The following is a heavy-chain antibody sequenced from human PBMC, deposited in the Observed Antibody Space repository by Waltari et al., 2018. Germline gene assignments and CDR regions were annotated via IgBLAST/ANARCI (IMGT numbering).Heavy chain of an antibody. Sequence: QVQLVQSGAEVKKPGSSVKVSCKASGGTFGRFAISWVRQAAGEGLEWMGGIIPKIGASNYAQKFQGRVTITADDSTRIASMEVSSLSFEDMAVYFCATDTSPPYWGQGTLVIVSS. D-gene: IGHD2-2*01. J-gene: IGHJ4*02. CDR1: GGTFGRFA. CDR3: ATDTSPPY. V-gene: IGHV1-69*01. CDR2: IIPKIGAS.